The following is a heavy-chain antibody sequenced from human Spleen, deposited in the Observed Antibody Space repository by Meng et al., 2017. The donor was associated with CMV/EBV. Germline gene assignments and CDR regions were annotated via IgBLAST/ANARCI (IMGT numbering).Heavy chain of an antibody. CDR1: GGSVTSHS. CDR2: VYSSGST. V-gene: IGHV4-59*02. D-gene: IGHD5-12*01. J-gene: IGHJ4*02. CDR3: AKDRARIGGYDYPTLFDY. Sequence: GSLRLSCHVSGGSVTSHSWTLIRQPPGKGLEWIGYVYSSGSTNYNPSLKSRVTISLDTSKHQFSLKLSSVTAADTAVYYCAKDRARIGGYDYPTLFDYWGQGTLVTVSS.